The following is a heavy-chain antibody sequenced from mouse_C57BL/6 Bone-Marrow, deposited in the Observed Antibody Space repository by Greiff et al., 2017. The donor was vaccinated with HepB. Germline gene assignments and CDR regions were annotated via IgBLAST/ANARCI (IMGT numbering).Heavy chain of an antibody. CDR2: IYPGSGST. J-gene: IGHJ4*01. CDR3: GGLEGSYDYAMDY. V-gene: IGHV1-55*01. Sequence: QVQLQQPGAELVKPGASVKMSCKASGYTFTSYWITWVKQRPGQGLEWIGDIYPGSGSTNYNEKFKSKATLTVDTSSSTAYMQLSSLTAEDSAVYYCGGLEGSYDYAMDYWGQGTSVTVSS. CDR1: GYTFTSYW. D-gene: IGHD1-1*01.